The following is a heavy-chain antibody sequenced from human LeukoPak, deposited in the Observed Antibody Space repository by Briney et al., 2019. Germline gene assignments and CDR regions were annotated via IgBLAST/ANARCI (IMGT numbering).Heavy chain of an antibody. V-gene: IGHV3-53*01. CDR1: GFTVSSNY. D-gene: IGHD3-10*01. Sequence: GGSLRLSCAASGFTVSSNYMSWVRQAPGKGLEWVSVIYSGGSTYYADSVKGRFTISRDNSKNTLYLQMNSLRAEDTAVYYCARQNCYGPGYYYMDVWGKGTTVTVSS. CDR3: ARQNCYGPGYYYMDV. CDR2: IYSGGST. J-gene: IGHJ6*03.